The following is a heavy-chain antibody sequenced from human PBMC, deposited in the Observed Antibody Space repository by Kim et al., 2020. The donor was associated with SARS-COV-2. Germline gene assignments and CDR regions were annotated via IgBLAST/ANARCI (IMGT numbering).Heavy chain of an antibody. CDR3: ARAEYYYGSGSYYASSYYYGMDV. D-gene: IGHD3-10*01. V-gene: IGHV3-48*03. J-gene: IGHJ6*02. Sequence: GGSLRLSCAASGFTFSSYEMNWVRQAPGKGLEWVSYISSSGSTIYYADSVKGRFTISRDNAKNSLYLQMNSLRAEDTAVYYCARAEYYYGSGSYYASSYYYGMDVWGQGTTVTVSS. CDR2: ISSSGSTI. CDR1: GFTFSSYE.